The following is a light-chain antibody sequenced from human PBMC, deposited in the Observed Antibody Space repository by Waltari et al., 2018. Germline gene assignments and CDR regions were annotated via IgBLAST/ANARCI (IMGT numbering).Light chain of an antibody. V-gene: IGKV2-30*02. CDR3: MQGTHLYT. CDR2: KVS. CDR1: QSLVHSDGNTY. J-gene: IGKJ2*01. Sequence: DVVMTQSPLSLPVTLGQPASISCRSSQSLVHSDGNTYLNWFQQRPGQAPRRLIYKVSNRDSGVPGRFSGSGSGTDFTLKISRVEAEDVGVYYCMQGTHLYTFGQGTRLEIK.